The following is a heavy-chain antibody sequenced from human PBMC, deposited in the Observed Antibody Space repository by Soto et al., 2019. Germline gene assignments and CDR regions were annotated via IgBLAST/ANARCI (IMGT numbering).Heavy chain of an antibody. CDR1: GFTFSSYA. D-gene: IGHD6-13*01. J-gene: IGHJ6*02. Sequence: GGSLRLSCAASGFTFSSYAMSWVRQAPGKGLEWVSAISGSGGSTYYADSVKGRFTISRDNSKNTLYLQMNSLRAEDTAVYYCAKELIAANELDYYYYGMDVWGQGTTVTVSS. CDR3: AKELIAANELDYYYYGMDV. CDR2: ISGSGGST. V-gene: IGHV3-23*01.